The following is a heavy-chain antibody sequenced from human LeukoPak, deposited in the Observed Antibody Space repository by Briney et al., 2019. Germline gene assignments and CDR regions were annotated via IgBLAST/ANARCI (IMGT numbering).Heavy chain of an antibody. CDR1: GGSVNNGGYY. V-gene: IGHV4-61*08. CDR2: IYYSGST. CDR3: ARVWAYSYDSSGPDY. D-gene: IGHD3-22*01. J-gene: IGHJ4*02. Sequence: RASETLSLTCTVSGGSVNNGGYYWSWIRQPPGKGLEWIGYIYYSGSTNYNPSLKSRVTISVDTSKNQFSLKLSSVTAADTAVYYCARVWAYSYDSSGPDYWGQGTLVTVSS.